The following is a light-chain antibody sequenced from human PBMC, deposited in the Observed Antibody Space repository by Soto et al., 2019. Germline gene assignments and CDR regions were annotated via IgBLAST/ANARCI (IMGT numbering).Light chain of an antibody. V-gene: IGLV2-14*01. CDR2: EVS. Sequence: LAQPASVSGSPGQSITISCTGTSSDVGSYNYVSWYQQHPGKAPKLMIYEVSNRPSGVSNRFSGSKSGNTASLTISGLQAEDEADYYCSSYTGTYSLVFGTGTKVTVL. CDR1: SSDVGSYNY. CDR3: SSYTGTYSLV. J-gene: IGLJ1*01.